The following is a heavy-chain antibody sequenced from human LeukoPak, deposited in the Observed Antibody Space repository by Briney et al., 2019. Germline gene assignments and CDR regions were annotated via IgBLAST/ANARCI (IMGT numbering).Heavy chain of an antibody. D-gene: IGHD3-22*01. CDR3: ARGLLPDYDRDY. Sequence: GASVTVSCKASGYTFTSYDINWVRQATGQGLEWMGWMNPNSGNTGYAQKFQGRVTMTRNTSISTAYMELSSLRSEDTAVYYCARGLLPDYDRDYWGQGTLVTVSS. J-gene: IGHJ4*02. V-gene: IGHV1-8*01. CDR1: GYTFTSYD. CDR2: MNPNSGNT.